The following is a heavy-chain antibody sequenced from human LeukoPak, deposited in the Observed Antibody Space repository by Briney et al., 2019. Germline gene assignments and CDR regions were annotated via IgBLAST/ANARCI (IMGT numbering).Heavy chain of an antibody. V-gene: IGHV1-2*02. Sequence: ASVKVSCKASGYTFTGYYMHWVRHAPGQGLEWMGWINPNSGGANYAQKFQGRVTMTRDTSISTAYMELRRLRSDDMAVYYCSRDKGIAAAGQFFLMDIWGQGTTVTVSS. D-gene: IGHD6-13*01. CDR2: INPNSGGA. J-gene: IGHJ6*02. CDR1: GYTFTGYY. CDR3: SRDKGIAAAGQFFLMDI.